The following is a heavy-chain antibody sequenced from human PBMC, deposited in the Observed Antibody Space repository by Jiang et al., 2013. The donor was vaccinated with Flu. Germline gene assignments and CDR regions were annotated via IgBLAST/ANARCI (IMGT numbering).Heavy chain of an antibody. CDR1: GGSISSSSYY. CDR3: AREVRRGRRPGYYDSGGYYSY. D-gene: IGHD3-22*01. Sequence: GLVKPSETLSLTCTVSGGSISSSSYYWGWIRQPPGKGLEWIGSIYYSGRTYYNPSLKSRVTISADTSKNYFSLNLSSVTAADTAVYYCAREVRRGRRPGYYDSGGYYSYWGQGTLVTVSS. J-gene: IGHJ4*02. CDR2: IYYSGRT. V-gene: IGHV4-39*02.